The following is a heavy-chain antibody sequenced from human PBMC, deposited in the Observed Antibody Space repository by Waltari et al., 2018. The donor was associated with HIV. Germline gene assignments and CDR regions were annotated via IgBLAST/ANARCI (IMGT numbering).Heavy chain of an antibody. V-gene: IGHV3-23*01. CDR3: AKFRGSGSDY. D-gene: IGHD3-10*01. CDR1: GFTFAGFA. CDR2: ISGSGGST. Sequence: EVRLLESGGGLVQPGGSLRLSCAASGFTFAGFAMTWVRLAPGKGLEWVSGISGSGGSTFYADSVKGRFAISRDNSKNTLYLQMNTLRAEDTAVYYCAKFRGSGSDYWGQGAQVTVSS. J-gene: IGHJ4*02.